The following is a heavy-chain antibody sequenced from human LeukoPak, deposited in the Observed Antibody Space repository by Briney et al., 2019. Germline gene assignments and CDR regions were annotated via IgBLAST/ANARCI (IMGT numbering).Heavy chain of an antibody. CDR2: ISKSDDRT. CDR1: GFTLSDYD. V-gene: IGHV3-23*01. D-gene: IGHD4-17*01. Sequence: GGSLRLSCVASGFTLSDYDMTWVRQRPGKGLEWVSSISKSDDRTYYADSVKGRFTISRDNSKSTVYLQMSSLRADDTAVYYCAKDPFTFDGDYGDTWGQGTLVTVSS. J-gene: IGHJ4*02. CDR3: AKDPFTFDGDYGDT.